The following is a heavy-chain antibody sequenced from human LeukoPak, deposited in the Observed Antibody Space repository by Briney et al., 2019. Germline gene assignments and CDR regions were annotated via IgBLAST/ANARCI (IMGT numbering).Heavy chain of an antibody. CDR3: ARPRVSVGATSPYAFDI. J-gene: IGHJ3*02. V-gene: IGHV4-31*03. CDR1: GGSISRSGYY. CDR2: IYYSGST. D-gene: IGHD1-26*01. Sequence: PSQTLSLTCTVSGGSISRSGYYWSWIRQHPGKGLEWIGYIYYSGSTYYNPSLKSRVTISVDTSKNQFSLKLSSVTAADTAVYYCARPRVSVGATSPYAFDIWGQGTMVTVSS.